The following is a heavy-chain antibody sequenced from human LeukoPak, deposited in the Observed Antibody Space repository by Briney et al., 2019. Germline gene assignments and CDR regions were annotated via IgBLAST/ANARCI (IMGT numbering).Heavy chain of an antibody. CDR2: LNYSGST. Sequence: ASETLSLTCAVYGGSFSGYSWSWIRQPPGKGLEWIGELNYSGSTNYNPSLKSRVTISVDTSKNQFSLKLSSVTAADTAVYYCARGRRSGYYKGNYFDYWGQGTLVTVSS. CDR1: GGSFSGYS. D-gene: IGHD3-3*01. J-gene: IGHJ4*02. CDR3: ARGRRSGYYKGNYFDY. V-gene: IGHV4-34*01.